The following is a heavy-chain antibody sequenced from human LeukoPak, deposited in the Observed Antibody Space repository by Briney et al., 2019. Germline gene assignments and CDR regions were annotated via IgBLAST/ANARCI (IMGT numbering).Heavy chain of an antibody. J-gene: IGHJ3*02. CDR3: ARHLAAAGTWRLYYGDYFYSDWNAFDI. CDR1: GGSISSSSYY. CDR2: IYYSVST. Sequence: SETLSLTCTVSGGSISSSSYYWGWIRQPPGQGLEWLGSIYYSVSTYYNPSRKSRVTISVDTSKNQFSLKLSSVTAADTAVYYCARHLAAAGTWRLYYGDYFYSDWNAFDIWGQGTMVTVSS. D-gene: IGHD6-13*01. V-gene: IGHV4-39*01.